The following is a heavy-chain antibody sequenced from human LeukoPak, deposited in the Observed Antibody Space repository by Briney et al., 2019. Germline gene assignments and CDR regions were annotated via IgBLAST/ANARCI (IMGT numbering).Heavy chain of an antibody. J-gene: IGHJ4*02. CDR1: GYTFTGYY. CDR2: INPNSGGT. D-gene: IGHD3-16*02. CDR3: ARTPAATFGRGIAPNEYYYDY. Sequence: ASVKVSCKASGYTFTGYYMHWVRQAPGQGLEWMGWINPNSGGTNYAQKFQGRVTVTRDTSISTAYMDLSRLKSDDTAVYYYARTPAATFGRGIAPNEYYYDYWGQGTLVTVSS. V-gene: IGHV1-2*02.